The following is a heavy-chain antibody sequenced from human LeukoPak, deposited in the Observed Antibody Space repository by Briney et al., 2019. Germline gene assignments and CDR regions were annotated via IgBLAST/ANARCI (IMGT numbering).Heavy chain of an antibody. Sequence: PSETLSVTCAGYGGSFSGYYWSWIRQPPGQGLEWIGEINHSGNTKYNQSLKSRFTISVDSSKNQFSLKLSSVTAADTAVYYCARVPYCSGGRCNYYYYYGMDVWGQGITVTVSS. CDR3: ARVPYCSGGRCNYYYYYGMDV. D-gene: IGHD2-15*01. CDR1: GGSFSGYY. V-gene: IGHV4-34*01. J-gene: IGHJ6*02. CDR2: INHSGNT.